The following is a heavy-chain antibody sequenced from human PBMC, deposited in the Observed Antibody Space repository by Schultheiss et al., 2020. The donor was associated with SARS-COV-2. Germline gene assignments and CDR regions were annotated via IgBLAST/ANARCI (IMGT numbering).Heavy chain of an antibody. CDR1: GFTFSSYA. D-gene: IGHD2-8*01. J-gene: IGHJ4*02. CDR2: ISYDGSNK. V-gene: IGHV3-30-3*01. Sequence: GALRLSCAASGFTFSSYAMHWVRQAPGKGLEWVAVISYDGSNKYYADSVKGRFTISRDNAKNSLYLQMNSLRAEDTAVYYCAAALLMSTDFDYWGQGTLVTVSS. CDR3: AAALLMSTDFDY.